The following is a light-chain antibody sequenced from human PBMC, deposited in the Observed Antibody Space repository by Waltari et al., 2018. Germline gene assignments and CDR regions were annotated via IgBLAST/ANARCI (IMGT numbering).Light chain of an antibody. V-gene: IGLV6-57*04. CDR1: SGSIASNY. J-gene: IGLJ2*01. CDR3: QSSDSSLVV. Sequence: NFMLTQPHSVSESPGKTITISCTRSSGSIASNYVQWYQQRPGSAPTTVIYEDNQRPSGVPVRFSGSIDSSSNSASLTISGLKTEDEADYYCQSSDSSLVVFGGGTKLTVL. CDR2: EDN.